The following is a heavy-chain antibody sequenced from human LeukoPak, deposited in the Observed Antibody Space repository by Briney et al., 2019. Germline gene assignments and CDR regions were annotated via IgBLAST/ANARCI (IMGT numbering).Heavy chain of an antibody. V-gene: IGHV1-69*06. CDR3: AGGEPGSAFDI. CDR1: GGTFSSEA. D-gene: IGHD1-14*01. CDR2: IIPIFGRA. Sequence: SVKVSCKASGGTFSSEAFIWVRQAPGQGLEWMGGIIPIFGRADYAQKFQGRVTMTEDTSTDTAYMELSSLRSEDTAVYYCAGGEPGSAFDIWGQGTMVTVSS. J-gene: IGHJ3*02.